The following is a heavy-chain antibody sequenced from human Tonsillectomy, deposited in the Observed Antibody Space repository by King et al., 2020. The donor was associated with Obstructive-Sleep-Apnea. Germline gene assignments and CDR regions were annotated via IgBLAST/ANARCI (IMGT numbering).Heavy chain of an antibody. CDR1: GFTFGANA. J-gene: IGHJ6*02. Sequence: VQLVESGGDLVQPGGSLRLSCAASGFTFGANAMTWGRQAPGKGLEWVSGISGSGGTTHYAASVKGRFTISRDNSANTLYRQMASLRAEDTAVYYCARVRCGGECYYNLDVWGQGTTVTVSS. CDR3: ARVRCGGECYYNLDV. CDR2: ISGSGGTT. D-gene: IGHD2-21*01. V-gene: IGHV3-23*04.